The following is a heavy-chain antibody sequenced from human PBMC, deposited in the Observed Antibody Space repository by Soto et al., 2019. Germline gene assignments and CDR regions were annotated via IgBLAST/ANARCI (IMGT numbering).Heavy chain of an antibody. D-gene: IGHD2-2*01. J-gene: IGHJ6*02. CDR3: ASGVDREVVPYCMDV. CDR1: GYTFTSYY. Sequence: ASVKVSCKASGYTFTSYYMHWVRQAPGQGLEWMGIINPSGGSTSYAQKFQGRVTMTRDTSTSTVYMEMSSLRSEDTAVYYCASGVDREVVPYCMDVWGQGTTVTVSS. V-gene: IGHV1-46*01. CDR2: INPSGGST.